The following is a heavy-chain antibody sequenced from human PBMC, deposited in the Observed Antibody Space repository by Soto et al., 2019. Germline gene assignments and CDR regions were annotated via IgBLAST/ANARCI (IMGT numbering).Heavy chain of an antibody. CDR1: GDSIRGGDYC. V-gene: IGHV4-31*03. Sequence: SETLSLTCTVSGDSIRGGDYCWSWVRQHPGKGLERIGYICYTGSTSYNPSHNSRVAISVGTSKNQFSLNLTSVTAADPAVYYCARSQSASWRMERCYDNPYGMDGWGQGSTVGVAS. J-gene: IGHJ6*02. CDR3: ARSQSASWRMERCYDNPYGMDG. CDR2: ICYTGST. D-gene: IGHD2-8*01.